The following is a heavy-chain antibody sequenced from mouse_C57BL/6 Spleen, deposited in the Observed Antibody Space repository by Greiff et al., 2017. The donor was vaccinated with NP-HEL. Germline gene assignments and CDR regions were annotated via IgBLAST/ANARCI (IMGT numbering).Heavy chain of an antibody. Sequence: EVQLQQSGPELVKPGASVKISCKASGYTFTDYYMNWVKQSHGKSLEWIGDINPNNGGTSYNQKFKGKATLTVDKSSSTAYMELRSLTSEDSAVYYCARDYGRGPFDYWGQGTTLTVSS. CDR3: ARDYGRGPFDY. D-gene: IGHD1-1*01. V-gene: IGHV1-26*01. CDR1: GYTFTDYY. J-gene: IGHJ2*01. CDR2: INPNNGGT.